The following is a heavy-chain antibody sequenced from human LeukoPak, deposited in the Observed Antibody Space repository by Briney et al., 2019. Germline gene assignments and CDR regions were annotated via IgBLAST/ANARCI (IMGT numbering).Heavy chain of an antibody. V-gene: IGHV3-7*01. CDR1: GFTFSSYA. CDR3: ARDYLWSCDY. D-gene: IGHD1-26*01. J-gene: IGHJ4*02. CDR2: IKQDGSEK. Sequence: PGGSLRLSCAASGFTFSSYAMHWVRQAPGKGLEWVANIKQDGSEKYYVDSVKGRFTISRDNAKNSLYLQMNSLRAEDTAVYYCARDYLWSCDYWGQGTLVTVSS.